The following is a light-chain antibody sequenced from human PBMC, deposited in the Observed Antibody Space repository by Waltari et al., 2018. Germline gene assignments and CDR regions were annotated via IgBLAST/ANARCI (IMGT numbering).Light chain of an antibody. J-gene: IGKJ4*01. CDR1: QNIGSQ. Sequence: EIVLTQSPATLSLSPGERAALSCRASQNIGSQLAWYQQRPGQPPRLLIDDTSNRATGIPARFSGSGFGTDFTLTISSLEFEDSAVYYCQHRFSWPLTFGGGTKVE. V-gene: IGKV3-11*01. CDR3: QHRFSWPLT. CDR2: DTS.